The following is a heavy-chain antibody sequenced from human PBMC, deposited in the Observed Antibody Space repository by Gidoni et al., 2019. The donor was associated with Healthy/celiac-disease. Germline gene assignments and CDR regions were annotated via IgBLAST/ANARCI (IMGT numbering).Heavy chain of an antibody. V-gene: IGHV3-30-3*01. CDR3: ARDRVAATHLYYYYGMDV. D-gene: IGHD2-15*01. Sequence: QVQLVVSGGGALQPGRSLILSSAASGATFLSHAMHWVRQAPGKGLEWVAVISYDGSNKYYADSVKGRFTISRDNSKNTLYLQMNSLRAEDTAVYYCARDRVAATHLYYYYGMDVWGQGTTVTVSS. CDR1: GATFLSHA. J-gene: IGHJ6*02. CDR2: ISYDGSNK.